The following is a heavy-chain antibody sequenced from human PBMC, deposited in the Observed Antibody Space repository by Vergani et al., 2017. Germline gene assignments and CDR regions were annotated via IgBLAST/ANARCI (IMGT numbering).Heavy chain of an antibody. Sequence: QVQLVQSGAEVKKPGASVKVSCKASGYTFTGYYMHWVRQAPGQGLEWMGWMNPNSGNTGYAQKFQGRVTMTRNTSISTAYMELSSLRSEDTAVYYCARVSGPYSSSWYYGSYGMDVWGQGTTVTVSS. V-gene: IGHV1-8*02. D-gene: IGHD6-13*01. J-gene: IGHJ6*02. CDR2: MNPNSGNT. CDR3: ARVSGPYSSSWYYGSYGMDV. CDR1: GYTFTGYY.